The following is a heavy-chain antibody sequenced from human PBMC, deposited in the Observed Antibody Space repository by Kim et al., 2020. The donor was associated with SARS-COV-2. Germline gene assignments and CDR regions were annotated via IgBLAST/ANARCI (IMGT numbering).Heavy chain of an antibody. V-gene: IGHV3-33*05. D-gene: IGHD3-10*01. J-gene: IGHJ4*01. CDR3: AREAQAAVAMVRGVYFD. CDR1: GFTFSSYG. Sequence: GGSLRLSCAASGFTFSSYGMHWVRQAPGKGLEWVAVISYDGSNKYYADSVKGRFTISRDNSKNTLYLQMNSLRAKDTAVYYCAREAQAAVAMVRGVYFD. CDR2: ISYDGSNK.